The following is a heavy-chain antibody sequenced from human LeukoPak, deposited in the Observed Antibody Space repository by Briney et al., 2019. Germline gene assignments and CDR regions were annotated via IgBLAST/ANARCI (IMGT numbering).Heavy chain of an antibody. CDR2: ISAYNGNT. CDR3: ARGPGSSWYGGWFDP. CDR1: GYTFTSYG. D-gene: IGHD6-13*01. Sequence: ASVKVSCKASGYTFTSYGITWVRQAPRQGLEWMGWISAYNGNTDYTQKLQGRVTMTTDTSTSTAYMELRSLRSDDTAVYYCARGPGSSWYGGWFDPWGQGTLVTVSS. J-gene: IGHJ5*02. V-gene: IGHV1-18*01.